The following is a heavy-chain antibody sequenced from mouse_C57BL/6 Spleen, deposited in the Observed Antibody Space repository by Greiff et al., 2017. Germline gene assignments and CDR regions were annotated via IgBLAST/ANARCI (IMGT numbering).Heavy chain of an antibody. CDR1: GYTFTSYW. CDR3: ARFYYGRSYIDY. V-gene: IGHV1-69*01. CDR2: IDPSDSYT. J-gene: IGHJ2*01. Sequence: QVQLQQPGAELVMPGASVKLSCKASGYTFTSYWMHWVKQRPGQGLEWIGEIDPSDSYTNYNQKFKGKSTLTVDKSSSTAYMQLSSLTSEDSAVYYCARFYYGRSYIDYWGQGTTLTVSS. D-gene: IGHD1-1*01.